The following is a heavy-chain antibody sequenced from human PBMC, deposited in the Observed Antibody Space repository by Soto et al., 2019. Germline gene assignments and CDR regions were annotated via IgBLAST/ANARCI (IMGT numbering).Heavy chain of an antibody. Sequence: QVQLVESGGGVVQAGRSLRLSCAASGFTFSSYGMHWVRQAPGKGLEWVAVISDDGSNKYYADSVKGRFTISRDNSKNTLYLQMNSLRAEDTAVYYCAKDVDSATVWWRALPDYWGQGTLVTVSS. CDR2: ISDDGSNK. J-gene: IGHJ4*02. CDR3: AKDVDSATVWWRALPDY. V-gene: IGHV3-30*18. CDR1: GFTFSSYG. D-gene: IGHD5-18*01.